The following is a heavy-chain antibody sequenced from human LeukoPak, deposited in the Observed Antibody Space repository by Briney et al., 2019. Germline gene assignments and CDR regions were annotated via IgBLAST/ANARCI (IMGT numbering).Heavy chain of an antibody. CDR1: GVTFSSYE. V-gene: IGHV3-48*03. CDR2: ISSSGSTI. CDR3: ARVGLQYNWFDP. D-gene: IGHD3-16*01. J-gene: IGHJ5*02. Sequence: QAGGSLRLSCAASGVTFSSYEMNWVRQAPGKGLEWVSYISSSGSTIYYADSVKGRFTISRDNAKNSLYLQMNSLRAEDTAVYYCARVGLQYNWFDPWGQGTLVTVSS.